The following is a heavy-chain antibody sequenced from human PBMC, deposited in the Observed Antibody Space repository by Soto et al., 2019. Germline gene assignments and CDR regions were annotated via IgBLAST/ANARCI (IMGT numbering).Heavy chain of an antibody. D-gene: IGHD3-9*01. CDR1: GGSISSYY. J-gene: IGHJ4*02. Sequence: SETLSLTCTVSGGSISSYYWSWIRQPPGKGLEWIGYIYYSGSTNYNPSLKSRVTISVDTSKNQFSLKLSSVTAADTAVYYCARHPADYDILTGYYPSTRYFDYWGQGTLVTVSS. V-gene: IGHV4-59*08. CDR3: ARHPADYDILTGYYPSTRYFDY. CDR2: IYYSGST.